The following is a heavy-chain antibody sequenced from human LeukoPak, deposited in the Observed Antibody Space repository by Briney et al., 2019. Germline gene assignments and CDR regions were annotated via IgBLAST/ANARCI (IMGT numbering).Heavy chain of an antibody. Sequence: ASVKVSCKASGYTFTGYYIHWVRQAPGQGLEWMGWINPNSGGTNYAQKFQGRVTMTRDTSISTAYMELSRLRSDDTAVYYCAKVMGSGQWLVEREDFDIWGQRTMVTVSS. D-gene: IGHD6-19*01. CDR3: AKVMGSGQWLVEREDFDI. CDR1: GYTFTGYY. V-gene: IGHV1-2*02. J-gene: IGHJ3*02. CDR2: INPNSGGT.